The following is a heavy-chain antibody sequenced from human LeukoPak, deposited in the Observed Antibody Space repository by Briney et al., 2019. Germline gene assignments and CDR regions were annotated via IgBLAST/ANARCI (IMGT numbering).Heavy chain of an antibody. CDR2: IRYDGSKK. J-gene: IGHJ4*02. CDR3: AKDPSLGAKHPGY. V-gene: IGHV3-30*02. D-gene: IGHD1-26*01. CDR1: GFTLSMSN. Sequence: PGGSLRLSCSSPGFTLSMSNMHWVRQAPDKGLEWVAFIRYDGSKKYYADSAKGRFTISRDNSKNTLYLQMNSLRAEDTAVYYCAKDPSLGAKHPGYWGQGTLVTVSS.